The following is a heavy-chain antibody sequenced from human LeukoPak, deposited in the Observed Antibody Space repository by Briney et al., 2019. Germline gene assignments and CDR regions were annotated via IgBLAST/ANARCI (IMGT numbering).Heavy chain of an antibody. V-gene: IGHV3-23*01. Sequence: GGSLRLSCAASGFTFSDYAMSWVRQAPGKGLEWVSTVSGGGGPSIFYYVDSVKVRFTISRDNSKNTLYLQMNSLRAEDTAVYYCAKCRPDSNGCADHWGQGTLVTVSS. J-gene: IGHJ4*02. CDR1: GFTFSDYA. CDR3: AKCRPDSNGCADH. D-gene: IGHD6-19*01. CDR2: VSGGGGPSIF.